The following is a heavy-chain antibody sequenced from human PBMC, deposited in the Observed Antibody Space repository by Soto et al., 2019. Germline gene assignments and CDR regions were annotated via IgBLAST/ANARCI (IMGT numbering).Heavy chain of an antibody. CDR3: ARARDYYGSGPTNWFDP. V-gene: IGHV3-48*01. D-gene: IGHD3-10*01. CDR1: GFTFSSYS. CDR2: ISSSSSTI. J-gene: IGHJ5*02. Sequence: EVQLVESGGGLVQPGGSLRLSCEASGFTFSSYSMNWVRQAPGKGREWVSYISSSSSTIYYADSVKGRFTISRDNAKNSLYLQMNSLRAEDTAVYYCARARDYYGSGPTNWFDPWGQGTLVTVSS.